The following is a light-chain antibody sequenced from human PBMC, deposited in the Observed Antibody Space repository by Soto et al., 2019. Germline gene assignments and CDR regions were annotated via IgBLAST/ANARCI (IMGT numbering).Light chain of an antibody. CDR2: GTP. V-gene: IGKV3-20*01. Sequence: EVVLTQSPGTLSLPPGERATLSCRASQSVSSSYLAWYQQKPGQAPRRLIYGTPSRATGTPDRFSGSGSGTDFTLTISRLEPEDFAVYYCQQYGSSSWTFGQGTKVEIK. CDR1: QSVSSSY. J-gene: IGKJ1*01. CDR3: QQYGSSSWT.